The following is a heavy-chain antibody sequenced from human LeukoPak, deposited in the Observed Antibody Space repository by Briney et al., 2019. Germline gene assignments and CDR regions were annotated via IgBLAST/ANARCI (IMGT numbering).Heavy chain of an antibody. D-gene: IGHD3-10*01. CDR1: GFTFSSYA. CDR2: ISGSGGST. J-gene: IGHJ4*02. Sequence: GGSLRLSRAASGFTFSSYAMSWVRQAPGKGLEWVSAISGSGGSTYYADSVKGRFTISRDNSKNTLYLQMNSLRAEDTAVYYCAKDQTVWFGELFSAGNDYWGQGTLVTVSS. V-gene: IGHV3-23*01. CDR3: AKDQTVWFGELFSAGNDY.